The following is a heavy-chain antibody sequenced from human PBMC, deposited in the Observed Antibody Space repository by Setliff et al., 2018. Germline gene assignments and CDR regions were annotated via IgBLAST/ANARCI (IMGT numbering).Heavy chain of an antibody. Sequence: GASVKVSCKASGYTFTSYYMHWVRQAPGQGLGWMGIINPSGGSTSYAQKFQGRVTMTRDTSTNTVYMQLNSLRFEDRAVYYCARENTAKNFWGEESDYWGQGTLVTVSS. D-gene: IGHD3-3*01. CDR2: INPSGGST. CDR1: GYTFTSYY. J-gene: IGHJ4*02. V-gene: IGHV1-46*01. CDR3: ARENTAKNFWGEESDY.